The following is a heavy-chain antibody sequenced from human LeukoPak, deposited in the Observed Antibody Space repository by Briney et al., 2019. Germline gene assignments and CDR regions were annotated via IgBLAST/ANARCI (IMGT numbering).Heavy chain of an antibody. V-gene: IGHV1-18*04. D-gene: IGHD2-8*01. CDR1: GYTFTGYY. CDR2: ISAYNGNT. CDR3: ARGMDCTNGVCAAMGDY. Sequence: ASVKVSCKASGYTFTGYYMHWVRQAPGQGLEWMGWISAYNGNTNYAQKLQGRVTMTTDTSTSTAYMEPRSLRSDDTAVYYCARGMDCTNGVCAAMGDYWGQGTLVTVSS. J-gene: IGHJ4*02.